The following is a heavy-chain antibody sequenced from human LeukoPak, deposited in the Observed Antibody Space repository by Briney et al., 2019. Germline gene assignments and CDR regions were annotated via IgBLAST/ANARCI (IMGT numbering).Heavy chain of an antibody. Sequence: GGSLRLSCVASGFAFSQFPVHWVRQAPGKRLEWVAFISHDGGSKRYGDSVKGRFTISRDNSKNTVYLQMNSLRPEDTALYYCARDKSYFGSGNYHYFDSWGQGALVTVSS. CDR3: ARDKSYFGSGNYHYFDS. CDR2: ISHDGGSK. D-gene: IGHD3-10*01. CDR1: GFAFSQFP. J-gene: IGHJ4*02. V-gene: IGHV3-30*03.